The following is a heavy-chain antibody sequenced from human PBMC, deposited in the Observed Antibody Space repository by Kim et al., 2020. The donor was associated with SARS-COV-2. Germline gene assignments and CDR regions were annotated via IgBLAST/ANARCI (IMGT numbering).Heavy chain of an antibody. J-gene: IGHJ4*02. D-gene: IGHD6-19*01. CDR1: GYSISSGYY. V-gene: IGHV4-38-2*02. CDR3: ARDSGWAMFDY. CDR2: IYHSGST. Sequence: SETLSLTCTVSGYSISSGYYWGWIRQPPGKGLEWIGSIYHSGSTYYNPSLKSRVTISVDTSKNQFSLKLSSVTAADTAVYYCARDSGWAMFDYWGQGTLVTVSS.